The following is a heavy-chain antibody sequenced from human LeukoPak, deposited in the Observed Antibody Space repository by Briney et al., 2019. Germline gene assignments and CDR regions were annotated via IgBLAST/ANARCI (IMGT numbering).Heavy chain of an antibody. CDR3: ASGLNYYASGTARGI. CDR1: GFTVSSNY. V-gene: IGHV3-53*01. J-gene: IGHJ3*02. D-gene: IGHD3-10*01. Sequence: GGSLRLSCAASGFTVSSNYMSWVRQAPGKGLEWVSVIYSGGKTNYADSVRGRFTISRDISKNTLYLQMNSLRAEDTAVYYCASGLNYYASGTARGIWGQGTMVTVSS. CDR2: IYSGGKT.